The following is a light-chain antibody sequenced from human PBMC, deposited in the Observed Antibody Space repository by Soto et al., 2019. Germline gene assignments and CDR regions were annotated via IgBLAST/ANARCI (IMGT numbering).Light chain of an antibody. V-gene: IGKV1-5*01. CDR3: QQYNNFWT. CDR2: DVS. J-gene: IGKJ1*01. CDR1: QTISSW. Sequence: DIHMTQSPSTLSASVGYRFTITCRASQTISSWLAWYQQKPGKAPELLIDDVSSLESGVPSRLSGSGSGTVFTLTISSLQPDDFATYYCQQYNNFWTFGQGTKVDIK.